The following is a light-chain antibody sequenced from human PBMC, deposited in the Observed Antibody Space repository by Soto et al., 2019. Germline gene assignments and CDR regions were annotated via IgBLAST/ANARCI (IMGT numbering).Light chain of an antibody. V-gene: IGKV1-39*01. J-gene: IGKJ1*01. CDR3: QQENREA. CDR1: QSISMY. Sequence: DIQMTQSPLSLSASVGDIVTITCRASQSISMYLNWYQHKPGKAPNLLIDSATTLKSGVQSRFSGSGSGTDLTLAISSRQSDDFATYYCQQENREAIGQITKVDNK. CDR2: SAT.